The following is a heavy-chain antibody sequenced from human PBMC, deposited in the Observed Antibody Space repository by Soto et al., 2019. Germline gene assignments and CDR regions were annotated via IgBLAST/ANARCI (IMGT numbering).Heavy chain of an antibody. CDR3: ARHAGGRYNWFDP. V-gene: IGHV5-10-1*01. CDR2: IDPSDSYT. D-gene: IGHD6-19*01. Sequence: GESLKISCKGSGYSFTSYWISWVRQMPGKGLEWMGRIDPSDSYTNYSPSFQGHVTISADKSISTAYLQWSSLEASDTAMYYCARHAGGRYNWFDPWGQGTLVTVSS. J-gene: IGHJ5*02. CDR1: GYSFTSYW.